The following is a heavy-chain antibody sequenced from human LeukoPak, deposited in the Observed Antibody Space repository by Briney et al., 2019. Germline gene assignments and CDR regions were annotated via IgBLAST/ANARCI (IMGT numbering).Heavy chain of an antibody. J-gene: IGHJ6*02. V-gene: IGHV3-48*03. D-gene: IGHD6-19*01. CDR3: ARVYSSGWVDYYYGMDV. CDR2: ISSSGSTI. CDR1: GFTFSSYE. Sequence: GGSLRLSCAASGFTFSSYEMNWVRQAPGKGLEWVSYISSSGSTIYYADFVKGRFTISRDNAKNSLYLQMNSLRAEDTAVYYCARVYSSGWVDYYYGMDVWGQGTTVTVSS.